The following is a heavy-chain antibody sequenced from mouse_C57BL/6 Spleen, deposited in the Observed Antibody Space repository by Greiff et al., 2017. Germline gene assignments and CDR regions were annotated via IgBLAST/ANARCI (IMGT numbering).Heavy chain of an antibody. Sequence: VQLQQSGAELVRPGTSVKVSCKASGYAFTNYLIEWVKQRPGQGLEWIGVINPGSGGTNYNEKFKGKATLTADKSSSTAYMQLSSLTSEDSAVYSCANIANYCDSEGYDFDYWGQGTTLTVAS. V-gene: IGHV1-54*01. CDR3: ANIANYCDSEGYDFDY. CDR1: GYAFTNYL. CDR2: INPGSGGT. D-gene: IGHD1-1*01. J-gene: IGHJ2*01.